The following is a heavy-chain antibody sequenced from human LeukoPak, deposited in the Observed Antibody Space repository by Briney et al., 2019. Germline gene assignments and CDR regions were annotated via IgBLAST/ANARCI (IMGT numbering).Heavy chain of an antibody. CDR1: GFTFSSYA. D-gene: IGHD6-19*01. CDR3: ARDLTVYSSGHDGQTEDAFDI. J-gene: IGHJ3*02. V-gene: IGHV3-30-3*01. Sequence: GGSLRLSCAASGFTFSSYAMHWVRQAPGKGLEWVAVISYDGSNKYYADSVKGRFTISRDNSKNALYLQMNSLRAEDTAVYYCARDLTVYSSGHDGQTEDAFDIWGQGTMVTVSS. CDR2: ISYDGSNK.